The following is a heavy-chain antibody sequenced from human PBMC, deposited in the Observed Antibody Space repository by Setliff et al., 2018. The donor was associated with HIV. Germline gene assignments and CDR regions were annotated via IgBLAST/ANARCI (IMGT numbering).Heavy chain of an antibody. D-gene: IGHD2-8*02. CDR2: IYTSGTT. V-gene: IGHV4-4*09. CDR1: GVSISGHF. J-gene: IGHJ4*02. Sequence: LSLTCFVSGVSISGHFWGWIRQPPGKGLEWIGYIYTSGTTEYNPSLDSRVTISVDTSRDQFSLNLRSVTAADTALYFCARLIHTGLLYFDYWGLGMLVTVSS. CDR3: ARLIHTGLLYFDY.